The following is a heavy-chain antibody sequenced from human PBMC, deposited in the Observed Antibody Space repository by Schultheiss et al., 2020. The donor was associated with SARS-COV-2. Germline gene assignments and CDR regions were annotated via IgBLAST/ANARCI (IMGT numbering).Heavy chain of an antibody. CDR1: GGSISTARYY. Sequence: SQTLSLTCSVSGGSISTARYYWSWIRQPPGKGLEWIGYIYYSGSTNYNPSLKSRVTISVDTSKNQFSLKLSSVTAADTAVYYCARLATAVTAIPYWYFDLWGRGTLVTVSS. CDR2: IYYSGST. D-gene: IGHD2-21*02. J-gene: IGHJ2*01. CDR3: ARLATAVTAIPYWYFDL. V-gene: IGHV4-61*01.